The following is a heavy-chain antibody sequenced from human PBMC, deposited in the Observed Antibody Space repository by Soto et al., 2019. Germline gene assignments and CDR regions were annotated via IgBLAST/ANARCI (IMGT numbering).Heavy chain of an antibody. CDR3: AKDDEDSGYVDYFDY. CDR2: ISGSGGST. J-gene: IGHJ4*02. V-gene: IGHV3-23*01. CDR1: GFTFSSYA. D-gene: IGHD5-12*01. Sequence: PGGSLRLSCAASGFTFSSYAMSWVRQAPGKGLEWVSAISGSGGSTYYADSVKGRFTISRDNSKNTLYLQMNSLRAEDTAVYYCAKDDEDSGYVDYFDYWGQGTLVTVSS.